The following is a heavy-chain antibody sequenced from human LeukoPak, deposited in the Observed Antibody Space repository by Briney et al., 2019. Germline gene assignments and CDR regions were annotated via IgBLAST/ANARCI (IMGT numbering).Heavy chain of an antibody. V-gene: IGHV3-30*01. D-gene: IGHD5-12*01. CDR2: ISYDGSNK. CDR3: ARGDIVATIGLVDY. CDR1: GFTFSSYA. Sequence: GGSLRLSCAASGFTFSSYAMHWVRQAPGKRLEWVAVISYDGSNKYYADSVKGRFTISRDNSKNTLYLQMDSLRAEDTAVYYCARGDIVATIGLVDYWGQGTLVTVSS. J-gene: IGHJ4*02.